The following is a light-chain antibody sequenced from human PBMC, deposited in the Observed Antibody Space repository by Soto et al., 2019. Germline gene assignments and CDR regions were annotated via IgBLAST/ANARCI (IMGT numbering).Light chain of an antibody. V-gene: IGKV3-20*01. CDR2: GAS. Sequence: EIVLTQSPGTLSLSPGERATLSCRASQTVTSTYLAWYQKKPGQAPRLLIYGASSRATGIPDRFSGSGSGTDFTLTISRLEPEDFAVYYCQQYGSSPITFGQGTRLEIK. CDR1: QTVTSTY. J-gene: IGKJ5*01. CDR3: QQYGSSPIT.